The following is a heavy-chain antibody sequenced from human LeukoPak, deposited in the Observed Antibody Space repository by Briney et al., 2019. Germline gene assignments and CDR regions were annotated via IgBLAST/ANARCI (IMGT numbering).Heavy chain of an antibody. Sequence: SETLTLTCTASGVSISSYYWNWIRQPAGKGLEWIGRIYTSGSTTYKPSLMNRGTMSVDTSKNQFSLKLSSVTAADTVVYYCARVRFAYDSSGYYYSGLLDPRLGYYYMDVWGKGTTVTISS. CDR1: GVSISSYY. J-gene: IGHJ6*03. CDR3: ARVRFAYDSSGYYYSGLLDPRLGYYYMDV. CDR2: IYTSGST. V-gene: IGHV4-4*07. D-gene: IGHD3-22*01.